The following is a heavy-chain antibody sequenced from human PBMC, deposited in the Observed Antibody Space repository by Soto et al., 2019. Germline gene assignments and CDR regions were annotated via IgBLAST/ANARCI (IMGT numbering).Heavy chain of an antibody. CDR2: IYHSGST. CDR1: GGSISSSNW. Sequence: QVQLQESGPGLVKPSGTLSLTCAVSGGSISSSNWWSWVRQPPGKGREWIGEIYHSGSTNYNPSLKTRVTIPVDKSKHQFSLKLSSVTAADTAVYYCARVVGGYYYGMDVWGQGTTVTVSS. J-gene: IGHJ6*02. V-gene: IGHV4-4*02. D-gene: IGHD2-2*01. CDR3: ARVVGGYYYGMDV.